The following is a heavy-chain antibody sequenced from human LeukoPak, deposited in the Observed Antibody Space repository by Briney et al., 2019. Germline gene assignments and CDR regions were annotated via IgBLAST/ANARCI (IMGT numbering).Heavy chain of an antibody. CDR3: ARGHLVGYNSGSYFDY. V-gene: IGHV1-69*13. CDR2: IIPIFGTA. Sequence: ASVKVSCKASGGTFSSYAISWVRQAPGQGLEWMGGIIPIFGTANYAQKFQGRVTITADESTSTAYMELSSLRSEDTAVYYCARGHLVGYNSGSYFDYWGQGTLVTVSS. D-gene: IGHD5-24*01. J-gene: IGHJ4*02. CDR1: GGTFSSYA.